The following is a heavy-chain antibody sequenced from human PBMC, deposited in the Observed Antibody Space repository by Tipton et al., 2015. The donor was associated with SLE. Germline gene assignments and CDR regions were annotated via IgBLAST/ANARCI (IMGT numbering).Heavy chain of an antibody. J-gene: IGHJ1*01. CDR2: ISAYNGNT. Sequence: QSGPEVKKPGASVKVSCKASGYTFTSYGISWVRQAPGQGLEWMGWISAYNGNTNYAQKLQGRVTMTTDTSTSTAYMELRSLRSDDTAVYYCARIPSYYYDSSGSQYFQHWGQGTLVTVSS. CDR1: GYTFTSYG. V-gene: IGHV1-18*01. D-gene: IGHD3-22*01. CDR3: ARIPSYYYDSSGSQYFQH.